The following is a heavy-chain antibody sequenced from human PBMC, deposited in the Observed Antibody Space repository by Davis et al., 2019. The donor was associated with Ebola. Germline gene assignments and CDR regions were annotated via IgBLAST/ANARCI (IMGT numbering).Heavy chain of an antibody. D-gene: IGHD6-6*01. Sequence: SVTVSCQASGYSFTDYYTHCARQPPGQGLEWMGRIIPILGIANYAQELQGRVTITADKPTSTAYMELSRLRSEDTAVYYCETLRGVAARLSILDYWGQGMLVTVSS. V-gene: IGHV1-69*02. CDR3: ETLRGVAARLSILDY. CDR1: GYSFTDYY. J-gene: IGHJ4*02. CDR2: IIPILGIA.